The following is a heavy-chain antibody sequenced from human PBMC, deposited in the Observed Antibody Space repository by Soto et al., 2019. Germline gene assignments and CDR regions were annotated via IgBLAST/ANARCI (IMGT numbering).Heavy chain of an antibody. J-gene: IGHJ4*02. CDR3: ARDGYCSGGSCYSVPVFDY. V-gene: IGHV3-7*01. Sequence: PGGSLRLSCAVSGFTFSDYWMSWVRQAPGKGLEWVANIKQDGNEKYYADSVKGRFTISRDNSKNTLYLQMNSLRAEDTAVYYCARDGYCSGGSCYSVPVFDYWGQGTLVTVSS. D-gene: IGHD2-15*01. CDR1: GFTFSDYW. CDR2: IKQDGNEK.